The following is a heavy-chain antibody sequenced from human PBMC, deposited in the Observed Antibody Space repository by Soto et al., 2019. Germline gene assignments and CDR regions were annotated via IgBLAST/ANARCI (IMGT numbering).Heavy chain of an antibody. V-gene: IGHV4-31*03. CDR3: ARARLRAGYAFDI. Sequence: QVQLQESDAGLLKASQTLSLTCTVSGGSVSGGAYYWTWIRQRPGKGLEWIGYTYYSGKTYYSPSRKGRLSISLDTSKKPFSRRLSSVMAAATAMNYWARARLRAGYAFDIWGQGTMSTVSS. J-gene: IGHJ3*02. CDR1: GGSVSGGAYY. CDR2: TYYSGKT. D-gene: IGHD3-16*01.